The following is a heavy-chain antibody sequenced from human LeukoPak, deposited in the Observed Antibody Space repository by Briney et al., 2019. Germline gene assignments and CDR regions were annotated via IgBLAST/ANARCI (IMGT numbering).Heavy chain of an antibody. CDR1: GYTFSNFG. J-gene: IGHJ4*02. CDR3: ARDGTSTDDY. V-gene: IGHV1-18*01. CDR2: ISGNNDNP. Sequence: ASVKVSCKASGYTFSNFGISWVRQAPGQGLEWMGWISGNNDNPNYGQKFQGRLTVTTDSSTSTAYMERRNLRSDDTAVYYCARDGTSTDDYWGQGTLVTVSS. D-gene: IGHD2-2*01.